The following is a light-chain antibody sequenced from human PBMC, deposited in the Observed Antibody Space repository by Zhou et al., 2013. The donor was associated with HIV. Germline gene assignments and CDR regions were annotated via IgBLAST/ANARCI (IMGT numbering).Light chain of an antibody. Sequence: IQLTQSPSFLPASVGDRVTITCRASQGISSALAWYQQKPGKAPKLLIYDASSLESGVPSRFSGSGSGTQFTLTISSVQPDDSATYYCQQYNTYCTFGQGTNLEIK. CDR2: DAS. CDR1: QGISSA. J-gene: IGKJ2*02. V-gene: IGKV1-13*02. CDR3: QQYNTYCT.